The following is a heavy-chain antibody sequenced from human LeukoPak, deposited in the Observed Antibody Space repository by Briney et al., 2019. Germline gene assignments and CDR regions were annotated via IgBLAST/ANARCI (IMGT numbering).Heavy chain of an antibody. V-gene: IGHV4-59*12. CDR3: ASSYYDYVWGSYPLDY. J-gene: IGHJ4*02. Sequence: SETLSLTCTVSGGSISSYYWSWIRRPPGKGLEWIGYIYHSGSTYYNPSLKSRVTISVDRSKNQFSLKLSSVTAADTAVYYCASSYYDYVWGSYPLDYWGQGTLVTVSS. CDR2: IYHSGST. D-gene: IGHD3-16*02. CDR1: GGSISSYY.